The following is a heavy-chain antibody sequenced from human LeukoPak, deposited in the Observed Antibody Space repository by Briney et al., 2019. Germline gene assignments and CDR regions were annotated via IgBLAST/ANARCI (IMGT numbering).Heavy chain of an antibody. V-gene: IGHV1-18*01. CDR3: ARDPSNTSGRNPYLDY. CDR2: ISTYNGDT. CDR1: GYTFTRYA. D-gene: IGHD6-19*01. J-gene: IGHJ4*02. Sequence: ASVNVSYKASGYTFTRYAITWVRQAPGQGLEWMRWISTYNGDTKYAQNLQGRVTMTTDPSTSTAYMELRSLRSDDTAVYYCARDPSNTSGRNPYLDYWGQGTLVTVSS.